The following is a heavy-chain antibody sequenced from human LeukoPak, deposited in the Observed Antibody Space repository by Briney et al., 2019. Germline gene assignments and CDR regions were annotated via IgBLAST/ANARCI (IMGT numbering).Heavy chain of an antibody. V-gene: IGHV1-69*05. J-gene: IGHJ4*02. CDR2: IIPIFGTA. CDR1: GGTFSSYA. D-gene: IGHD2-2*01. CDR3: ASDIVVVPAATPH. Sequence: SVKVSCKASGGTFSSYAISWVRQAPGQGLEWMGGIIPIFGTANYAQKFQGRVTITTDESTSTAYMELSSLRSEDTAVYYCASDIVVVPAATPHWGQGTLVTVSS.